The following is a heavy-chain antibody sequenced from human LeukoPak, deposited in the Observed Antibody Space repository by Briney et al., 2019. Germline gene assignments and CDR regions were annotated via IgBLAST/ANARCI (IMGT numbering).Heavy chain of an antibody. J-gene: IGHJ4*02. V-gene: IGHV3-21*01. CDR1: GFTFSSYS. D-gene: IGHD5-24*01. CDR3: ARVAEMATISGYFDY. Sequence: SGGSLRLSCAASGFTFSSYSMNWVRQAPGKGLEWVSSISSSSSYIYYADSVKGRFTISRDNAKNSLYLQMNSLRAEDTAVYYRARVAEMATISGYFDYWGQGTLVTVSS. CDR2: ISSSSSYI.